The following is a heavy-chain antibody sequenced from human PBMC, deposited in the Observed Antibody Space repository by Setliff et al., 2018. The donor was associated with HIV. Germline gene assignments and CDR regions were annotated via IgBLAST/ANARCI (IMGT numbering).Heavy chain of an antibody. J-gene: IGHJ6*03. CDR3: AGGEVRSRYVSSRAPFYYYYYYMDV. Sequence: PSETLSLTCVVYGGSFSDYYWTWIRQPPEKGLEWIGKINYSGSTDYTSSLRSRVTISVDTSKNQISLKLTSVTAADTAVYYCAGGEVRSRYVSSRAPFYYYYYYMDVWGKGTTVTVSS. D-gene: IGHD6-13*01. CDR1: GGSFSDYY. V-gene: IGHV4-34*01. CDR2: INYSGST.